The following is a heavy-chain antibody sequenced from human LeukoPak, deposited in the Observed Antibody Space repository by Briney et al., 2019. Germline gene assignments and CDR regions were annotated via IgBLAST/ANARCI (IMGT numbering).Heavy chain of an antibody. V-gene: IGHV3-48*02. D-gene: IGHD2-8*02. J-gene: IGHJ4*02. CDR3: ARVYCTGGMCYTGLDY. CDR1: GFTFRTYG. CDR2: ISGSSGSI. Sequence: GGSLRLSCAASGFTFRTYGMNWVRQAPGKGLGWVSYISGSSGSIYDADSVKGRFTISRDNDKNSLYLQMNSLRDEDTAFYYCARVYCTGGMCYTGLDYWGQGTLVTVSS.